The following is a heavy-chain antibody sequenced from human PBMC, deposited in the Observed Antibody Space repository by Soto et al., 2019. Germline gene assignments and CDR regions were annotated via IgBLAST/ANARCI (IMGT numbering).Heavy chain of an antibody. CDR1: GYTFTSYY. V-gene: IGHV1-46*01. J-gene: IGHJ6*02. CDR2: INPSGGST. CDR3: ARDSSSGWSPYYYYYGMDV. Sequence: ASVKVSCKASGYTFTSYYMHWVRQAPGQGLEWMGIINPSGGSTSYAQKFQGRVTMTRDTSTSTVYMELSSLRSEDTAVYYCARDSSSGWSPYYYYYGMDVWGRGTTVTVSS. D-gene: IGHD6-19*01.